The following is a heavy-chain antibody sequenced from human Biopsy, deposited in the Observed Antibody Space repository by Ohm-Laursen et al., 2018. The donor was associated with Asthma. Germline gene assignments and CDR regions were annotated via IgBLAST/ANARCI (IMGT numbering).Heavy chain of an antibody. D-gene: IGHD4-17*01. V-gene: IGHV3-53*01. CDR1: GFAVSRDY. CDR2: VYSGGTS. Sequence: GSLRLSCTAAGFAVSRDYMFWGRKAPGKGLEWDSVVYSGGTSHTADSVRGRFTISRDYSKNTLYLQMHSLRAEDTAVYYCARGQDYGDSNWFDPWGQGTLVTVSS. J-gene: IGHJ5*02. CDR3: ARGQDYGDSNWFDP.